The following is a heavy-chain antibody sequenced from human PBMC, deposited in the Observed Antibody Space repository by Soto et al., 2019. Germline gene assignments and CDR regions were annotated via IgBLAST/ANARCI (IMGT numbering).Heavy chain of an antibody. D-gene: IGHD3-3*01. CDR1: GFTFSNSA. V-gene: IGHV3-30*18. Sequence: QVQLVESGGGVVQPGRSLRLSCAASGFTFSNSAMHWVRQTTDKGLEWVAFLSYDGSHNYYADSVKGRFTISRDNSKNTLYLQMNSLRVEDTAVYYCAKDRSTVFGVVTYYFDYWGQGTLVTVSS. CDR3: AKDRSTVFGVVTYYFDY. J-gene: IGHJ4*02. CDR2: LSYDGSHN.